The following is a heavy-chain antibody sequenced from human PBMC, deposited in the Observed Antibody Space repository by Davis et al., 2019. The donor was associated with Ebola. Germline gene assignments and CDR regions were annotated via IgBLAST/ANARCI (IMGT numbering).Heavy chain of an antibody. CDR3: ARAGFDKVLDY. J-gene: IGHJ4*02. D-gene: IGHD3-3*01. CDR2: VSHSERER. V-gene: IGHV3-30*04. Sequence: PGGSLRLSCAASGFIFRNYAMHWVRHAPCKGLEWVAVVSHSERERFYADSVKGRFTISRDNSENTLYLQMNSLSADDTSVYYCARAGFDKVLDYWGQGTPVTVSS. CDR1: GFIFRNYA.